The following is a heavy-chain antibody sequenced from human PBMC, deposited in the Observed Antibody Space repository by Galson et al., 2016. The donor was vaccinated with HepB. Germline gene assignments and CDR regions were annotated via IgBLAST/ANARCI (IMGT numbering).Heavy chain of an antibody. D-gene: IGHD6-19*01. J-gene: IGHJ6*03. V-gene: IGHV1-18*04. CDR2: ISGHNGET. CDR1: GYTFNNYG. CDR3: ARGEGSGLGYMDD. Sequence: SVKVSCKASGYTFNNYGINWVRQAPGRGLEWMGWISGHNGETKYPQKPQAGVTVTTDTSTSTAYLELRSLRSDDTAVYYCARGEGSGLGYMDDWGKGTKGSASS.